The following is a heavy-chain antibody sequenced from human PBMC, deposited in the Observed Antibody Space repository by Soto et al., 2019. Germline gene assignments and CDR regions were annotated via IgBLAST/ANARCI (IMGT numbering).Heavy chain of an antibody. V-gene: IGHV3-15*01. CDR3: TTRGGVPAAIRMDYYYYMDV. Sequence: GGSLRLSCAASGFTFSNAWMSWVRQAPGKGLEWVGRIKSKTDGGTTDYAAPVKGRFTISRDDSKNTLYLQMNSLKTEDTAVYYCTTRGGVPAAIRMDYYYYMDVWGKGTTVTVSS. D-gene: IGHD2-2*01. CDR2: IKSKTDGGTT. CDR1: GFTFSNAW. J-gene: IGHJ6*03.